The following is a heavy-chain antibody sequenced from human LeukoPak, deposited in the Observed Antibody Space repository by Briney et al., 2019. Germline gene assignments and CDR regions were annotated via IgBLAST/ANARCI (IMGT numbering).Heavy chain of an antibody. CDR2: ISGSNNMS. J-gene: IGHJ4*02. D-gene: IGHD2-15*01. CDR3: AIILARYCLYPGWHS. V-gene: IGHV3-11*01. CDR1: GFFFSDYY. Sequence: GGSLRLSCATSGFFFSDYYMSWIRQAPAKGLERVAYISGSNNMSYYEDSVNGRFAVSRDNAGNSLHLQMNSLTVDDTAVYYCAIILARYCLYPGWHSWAQGTLVSVSS.